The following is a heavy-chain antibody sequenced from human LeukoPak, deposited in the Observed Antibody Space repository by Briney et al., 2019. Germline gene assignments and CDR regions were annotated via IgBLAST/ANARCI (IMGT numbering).Heavy chain of an antibody. CDR2: ISYDGSNK. J-gene: IGHJ6*02. CDR3: ASVYSSSWYGMDV. D-gene: IGHD6-13*01. Sequence: GGSLRLSCAASGFTFSSYAMHWVRQAPGKGLEWVAVISYDGSNKYYADSVKGRFTISRDNSKNTLYLKMNSLRAEDTAVYYCASVYSSSWYGMDVWAKGPRSPSP. CDR1: GFTFSSYA. V-gene: IGHV3-30*04.